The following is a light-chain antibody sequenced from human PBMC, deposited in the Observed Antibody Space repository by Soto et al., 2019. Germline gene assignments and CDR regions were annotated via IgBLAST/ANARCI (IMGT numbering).Light chain of an antibody. CDR3: QSYDSSLSGWV. J-gene: IGLJ3*02. V-gene: IGLV1-40*01. Sequence: QSVLTQPPSVYGDPGQRVTISCTGSSSKIGAGYDVHWYQQLPGPAPKLLIYGNSNRPSGVPDRFSGSNSGTSASLAITGLQAEDEADYYCQSYDSSLSGWVFGGGTKLTVL. CDR1: SSKIGAGYD. CDR2: GNS.